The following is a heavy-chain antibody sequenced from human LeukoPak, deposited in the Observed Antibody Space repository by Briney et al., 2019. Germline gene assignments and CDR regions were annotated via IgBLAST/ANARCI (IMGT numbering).Heavy chain of an antibody. Sequence: PSETLSLTCTVSGGSISSYYWSWIRQPPGKGLEWIGYIYYSGSTNYNPSLKSRVTISVDTSRNQFSLKLSSVTAADTAVYYCAREGAAAGMIYYYYGMDVWGQGTTVTVSS. CDR3: AREGAAAGMIYYYYGMDV. V-gene: IGHV4-59*01. J-gene: IGHJ6*02. CDR2: IYYSGST. D-gene: IGHD6-13*01. CDR1: GGSISSYY.